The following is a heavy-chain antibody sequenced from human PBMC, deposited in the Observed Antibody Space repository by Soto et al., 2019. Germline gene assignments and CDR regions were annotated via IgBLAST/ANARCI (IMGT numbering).Heavy chain of an antibody. V-gene: IGHV1-69*12. CDR1: GGTFSNYA. J-gene: IGHJ6*01. CDR3: ARDFLGFGYTYGDV. CDR2: IIPIDATV. D-gene: IGHD3-10*01. Sequence: QVQLVQSGAEVKKPGSSVKVSCKASGGTFSNYALISWVRQAPGQGLEWMGGIIPIDATVNYAQKFQGRITITADESTTTAYMDLGTLRSEDTAVYYCARDFLGFGYTYGDVWGQGTTVTVSS.